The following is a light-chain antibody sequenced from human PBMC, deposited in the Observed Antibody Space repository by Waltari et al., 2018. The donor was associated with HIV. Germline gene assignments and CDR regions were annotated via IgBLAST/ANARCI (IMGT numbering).Light chain of an antibody. Sequence: QSALTQPASVSGSPGQSITIPCTGTSSDVGGVNYVSWYQHHPGQAPKLMIYEVSNRPSGVSKRFSGSKSGNTASLTISGLQAEDEADYFCGSYVITDARLLFGGGTKLTVL. V-gene: IGLV2-14*01. CDR3: GSYVITDARLL. J-gene: IGLJ2*01. CDR2: EVS. CDR1: SSDVGGVNY.